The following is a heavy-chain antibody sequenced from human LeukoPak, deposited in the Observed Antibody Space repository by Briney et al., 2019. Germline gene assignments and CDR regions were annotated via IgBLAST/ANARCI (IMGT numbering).Heavy chain of an antibody. Sequence: ASVKVSCKASGYTFTSYGISWVRQAPGQGLEWMGWISAYNGNTNYAQKLQGRVTITADESTSTAYMELSSLRSEDTAVYYCARGGWDPHADWFDPWGQGTLVTVSS. V-gene: IGHV1-18*01. CDR3: ARGGWDPHADWFDP. D-gene: IGHD1-26*01. CDR1: GYTFTSYG. J-gene: IGHJ5*02. CDR2: ISAYNGNT.